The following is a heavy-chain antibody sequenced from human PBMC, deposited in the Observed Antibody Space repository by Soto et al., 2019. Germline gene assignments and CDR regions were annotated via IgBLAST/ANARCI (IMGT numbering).Heavy chain of an antibody. D-gene: IGHD6-13*01. CDR3: ARSPRSSPYFDY. J-gene: IGHJ4*02. V-gene: IGHV5-51*01. CDR1: GYTFSNFW. Sequence: PGESLKISCQYSGYTFSNFWIAWVRQLPGKGLEWMGIIYPGDYETRYSPSFHGKVTISADRSTGTAYLQWSSLEASDSAFYFCARSPRSSPYFDYWGQGALVTVPS. CDR2: IYPGDYET.